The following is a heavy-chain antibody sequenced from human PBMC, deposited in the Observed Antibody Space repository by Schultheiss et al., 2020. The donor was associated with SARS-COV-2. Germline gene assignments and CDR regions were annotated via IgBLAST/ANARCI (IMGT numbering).Heavy chain of an antibody. CDR3: TTDGIASPDETDY. J-gene: IGHJ4*02. CDR2: ISGSGGST. CDR1: GFTFSSYA. Sequence: GGSLRLSCAASGFTFSSYAMSWVRQAPGKGLEWVSAISGSGGSTYYADSVKGRFTISRDNSKNTLYLQMNSLRAEDTAVYYCTTDGIASPDETDYWGQGTLVTVSS. V-gene: IGHV3-23*01. D-gene: IGHD6-13*01.